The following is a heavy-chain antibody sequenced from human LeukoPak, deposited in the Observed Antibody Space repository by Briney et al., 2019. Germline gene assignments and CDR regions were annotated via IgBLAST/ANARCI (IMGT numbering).Heavy chain of an antibody. D-gene: IGHD3-9*01. CDR1: GFSFSSNY. CDR3: ARALTGFIPGN. Sequence: GGSLRLSCAASGFSFSSNYMSWVRQAPGKGLEWVSVIYSGGSTYYADSVKGRFTFSRDNSKNTLHLQMDSLRAEDTAVYYCARALTGFIPGNWGQGTLVTVSS. CDR2: IYSGGST. V-gene: IGHV3-53*01. J-gene: IGHJ4*02.